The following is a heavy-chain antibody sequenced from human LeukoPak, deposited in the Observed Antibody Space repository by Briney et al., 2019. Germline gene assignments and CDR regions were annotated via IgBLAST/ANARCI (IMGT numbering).Heavy chain of an antibody. CDR1: GFTFSSYG. J-gene: IGHJ4*02. CDR3: AKAYYYGSGSYYYQDY. V-gene: IGHV3-23*01. D-gene: IGHD3-10*01. CDR2: ISGSGGST. Sequence: PGGSLRLSCAASGFTFSSYGMHWVRQAPGKGLEWVSAISGSGGSTYYADSVKGRFTISRDNSKNTLYLQMNSLRAEDTAVYYCAKAYYYGSGSYYYQDYWGQGTLVTVSS.